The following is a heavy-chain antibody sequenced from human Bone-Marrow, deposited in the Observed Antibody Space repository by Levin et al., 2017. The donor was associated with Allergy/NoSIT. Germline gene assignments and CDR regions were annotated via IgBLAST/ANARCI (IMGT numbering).Heavy chain of an antibody. CDR2: VSVGGGKT. V-gene: IGHV3-23*01. D-gene: IGHD5-24*01. CDR1: GLHFNNYG. J-gene: IGHJ4*02. Sequence: ASGLHFNNYGVSWVRQAPGKGLEWVSGVSVGGGKTFYIDSVKGRFTVSRDDSKSTSYLHMKSLRADDTAVYYCATWDGYGHSWGQGTLVTVSS. CDR3: ATWDGYGHS.